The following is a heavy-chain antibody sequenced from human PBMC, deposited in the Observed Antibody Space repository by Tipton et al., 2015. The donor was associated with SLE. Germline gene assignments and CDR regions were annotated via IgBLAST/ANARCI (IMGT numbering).Heavy chain of an antibody. V-gene: IGHV4-38-2*01. CDR2: IYYSGST. CDR1: GFSISSAYY. Sequence: TLSLTCAVSGFSISSAYYWGWIRQPPGKGLEWIGYIYYSGSTNYNPSLKSRVTISVHTSKNQFSLKLTSVTAADTAVFYCARFGGAWGTFDIWGQGTMVTVSS. J-gene: IGHJ3*02. D-gene: IGHD3-16*01. CDR3: ARFGGAWGTFDI.